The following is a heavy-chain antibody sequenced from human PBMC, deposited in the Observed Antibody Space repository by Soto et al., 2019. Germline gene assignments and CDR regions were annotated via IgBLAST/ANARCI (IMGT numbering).Heavy chain of an antibody. J-gene: IGHJ5*02. CDR2: IYYSGST. D-gene: IGHD6-6*01. V-gene: IGHV4-59*01. Sequence: SETLSLTCSVSGGSINKYYWSWIRQPPGKGLEYIGYIYYSGSTNYNPSLKSRVTISVDTSKNQFSLKLSSVTAADTAVYYCARMRIAARRSMAINWFDPWGQGTLVTVSS. CDR3: ARMRIAARRSMAINWFDP. CDR1: GGSINKYY.